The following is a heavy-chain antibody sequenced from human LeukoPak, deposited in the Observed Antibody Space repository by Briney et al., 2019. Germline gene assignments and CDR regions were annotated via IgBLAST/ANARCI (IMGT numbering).Heavy chain of an antibody. Sequence: GGSLRLSCAASGFTFSSYSMNWVRQAPGKGLQWVAFIQSDGSNKYYADSVRGRFTISRDNSKNTLYLQMNSLRAEDTAVFYCAKDRWTGFSAIDSWGQGTLVTVSS. CDR2: IQSDGSNK. D-gene: IGHD3/OR15-3a*01. J-gene: IGHJ4*02. CDR1: GFTFSSYS. V-gene: IGHV3-30*02. CDR3: AKDRWTGFSAIDS.